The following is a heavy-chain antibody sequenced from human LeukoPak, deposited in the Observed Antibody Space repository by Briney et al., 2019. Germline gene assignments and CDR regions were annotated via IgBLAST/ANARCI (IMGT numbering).Heavy chain of an antibody. V-gene: IGHV4-39*01. CDR1: GGSISSSSYY. CDR2: IYYSGST. Sequence: SETLSLTCTVSGGSISSSSYYWGWIRQPLGKGLEWIGSIYYSGSTYYNPSLKSRVTISVDTSKNQFSLKLSSVTAADTAVYYCARRTVAGTDYYFDYWGQGTLVTVSS. J-gene: IGHJ4*02. CDR3: ARRTVAGTDYYFDY. D-gene: IGHD6-19*01.